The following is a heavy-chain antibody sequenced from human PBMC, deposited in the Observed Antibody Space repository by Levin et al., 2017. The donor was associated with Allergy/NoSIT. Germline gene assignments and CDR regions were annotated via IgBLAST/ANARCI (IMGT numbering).Heavy chain of an antibody. CDR3: ARDRIAAAGTSSHTRYYYYYYGMDG. CDR1: GGTFSSYA. J-gene: IGHJ6*02. V-gene: IGHV1-69*06. CDR2: IIPIFGTA. D-gene: IGHD6-13*01. Sequence: SVKVSCKASGGTFSSYAISWVRQAPGQGLEWMGGIIPIFGTANYAQKFQGRVTITADKSTSTAYMELSSLRSEDTAVYYCARDRIAAAGTSSHTRYYYYYYGMDGWGQGTTVTVSS.